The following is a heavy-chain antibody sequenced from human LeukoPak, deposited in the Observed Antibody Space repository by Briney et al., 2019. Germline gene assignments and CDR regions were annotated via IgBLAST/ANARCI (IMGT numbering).Heavy chain of an antibody. CDR1: GYTFTSYY. J-gene: IGHJ4*02. CDR2: INPSGGST. V-gene: IGHV1-46*01. D-gene: IGHD5-18*01. Sequence: GASVKVSCKASGYTFTSYYMHWVRQAPGQGLEWMGIINPSGGSTSYAQKFQGRVTMTRDMSTSTVYMELSSLRSEDTAVYYCARGEGYSYGGRLYFDYWGQGTLVTVSS. CDR3: ARGEGYSYGGRLYFDY.